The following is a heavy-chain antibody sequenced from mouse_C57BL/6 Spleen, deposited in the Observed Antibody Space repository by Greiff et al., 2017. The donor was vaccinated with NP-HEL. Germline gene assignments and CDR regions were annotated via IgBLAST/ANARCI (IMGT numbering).Heavy chain of an antibody. CDR1: GYTFTNYL. CDR2: INPGSGGT. V-gene: IGHV1-54*01. J-gene: IGHJ2*01. CDR3: ARRGYYYFDY. Sequence: VQLVESGAELVRPGTSVKVSCKASGYTFTNYLIEWVKQRPGQGLEWIGVINPGSGGTNYNEKFKGKATLTADKSSSTAYMQLSSLTSEDSAVYFCARRGYYYFDYWGQGTTLTVSS.